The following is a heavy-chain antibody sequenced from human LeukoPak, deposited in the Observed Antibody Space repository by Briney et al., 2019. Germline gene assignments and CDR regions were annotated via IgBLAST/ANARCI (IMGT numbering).Heavy chain of an antibody. CDR2: ISGSGGST. Sequence: PGGSLRLSCAASGFTFSSYAMSWVRQAPGKGLEWVSAISGSGGSTYYADSVKGRFTISRDNSKNTPYLQMNSLRAEDTAVYYYAKPEVGAPYYYYYMDVWGKGTTVTVSS. V-gene: IGHV3-23*01. CDR3: AKPEVGAPYYYYYMDV. J-gene: IGHJ6*03. CDR1: GFTFSSYA. D-gene: IGHD1-26*01.